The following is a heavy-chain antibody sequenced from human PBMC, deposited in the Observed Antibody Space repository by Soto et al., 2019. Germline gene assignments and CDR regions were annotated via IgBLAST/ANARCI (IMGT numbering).Heavy chain of an antibody. D-gene: IGHD6-19*01. J-gene: IGHJ5*02. V-gene: IGHV3-15*01. CDR3: TTDPISNIYSSGWYEDPFNWFDP. Sequence: GGSLRLSCAASGFTFSNAWMSWVRQAPGKGLEWVGRIKSKTDGGTTDYAEPVKGRFTISRDDSKNTLYLQMNSLKTEDTAVYYCTTDPISNIYSSGWYEDPFNWFDPWGQGTLVTVSS. CDR1: GFTFSNAW. CDR2: IKSKTDGGTT.